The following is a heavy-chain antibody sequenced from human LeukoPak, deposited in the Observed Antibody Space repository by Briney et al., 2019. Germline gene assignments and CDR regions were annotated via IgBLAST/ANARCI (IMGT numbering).Heavy chain of an antibody. D-gene: IGHD1-26*01. J-gene: IGHJ5*02. CDR2: ISWNSGSI. CDR1: GFTFDDYA. CDR3: ARLSGSYYGWFDP. V-gene: IGHV3-9*03. Sequence: PGGSLRLSCAASGFTFDDYAMHWVRQAPGKGLEWVSGISWNSGSIGYADSVEGRFTISRDNAKNSLYLQMNSLRAEDMAVYYCARLSGSYYGWFDPWGQGTLVTVSS.